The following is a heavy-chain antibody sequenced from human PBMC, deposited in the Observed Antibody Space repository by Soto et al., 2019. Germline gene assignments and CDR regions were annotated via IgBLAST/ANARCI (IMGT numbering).Heavy chain of an antibody. V-gene: IGHV1-2*02. CDR1: GYTFTGYY. CDR3: ARDTIVGATPDDYYYGMDV. Sequence: ASVKVSCKASGYTFTGYYMHRVRQAPGQGLEWMGWINPNSGGTNYAQKFQGRVTMTRDTYISTAYMELSRLRSDDTAVYYCARDTIVGATPDDYYYGMDVWGQGTTVTVSS. CDR2: INPNSGGT. D-gene: IGHD1-26*01. J-gene: IGHJ6*02.